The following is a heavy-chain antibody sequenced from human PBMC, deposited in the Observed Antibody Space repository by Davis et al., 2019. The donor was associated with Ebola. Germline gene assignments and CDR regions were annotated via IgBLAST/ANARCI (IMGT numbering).Heavy chain of an antibody. D-gene: IGHD4-17*01. V-gene: IGHV1-18*01. CDR3: ARGAATVTTLLMDV. Sequence: AASVKVSCKASGGTFSSYAISWVRQAPGQGLEWMGWISAYNGNTNYAQKLQGRVTMTTDTSTSTAYMELRSLRSDDTAVYYCARGAATVTTLLMDVWGQGTTVTVSS. J-gene: IGHJ6*02. CDR2: ISAYNGNT. CDR1: GGTFSSYA.